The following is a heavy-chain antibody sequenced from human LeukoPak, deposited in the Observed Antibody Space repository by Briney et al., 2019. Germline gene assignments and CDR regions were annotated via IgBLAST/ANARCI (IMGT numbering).Heavy chain of an antibody. CDR2: IYYSGST. D-gene: IGHD3-3*01. CDR1: GGSISSYY. Sequence: SETLSLTCTVSGGSISSYYWSWIRQPPGKGLEWIGYIYYSGSTNYNPSLKSRVTISVDTSKNQFSLKLSSVTAADTAVYYCARWSYYYCGMDVWGQGTTVTVSS. CDR3: ARWSYYYCGMDV. J-gene: IGHJ6*02. V-gene: IGHV4-59*08.